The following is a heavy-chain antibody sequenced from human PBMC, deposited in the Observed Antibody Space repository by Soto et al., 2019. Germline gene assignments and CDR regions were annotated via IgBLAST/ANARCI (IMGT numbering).Heavy chain of an antibody. J-gene: IGHJ4*02. Sequence: SQTLSLTCAISGDSVSSNSAAWNLISQSPSRGLEWLGRTYYRSKWYNDYAVSVKSRITINPDTSKNQFSLQLNSVTPEDTAVYYCARVLAAVGLSFDYWGQGTVVTVSS. CDR3: ARVLAAVGLSFDY. CDR1: GDSVSSNSAA. V-gene: IGHV6-1*01. CDR2: TYYRSKWYN. D-gene: IGHD6-13*01.